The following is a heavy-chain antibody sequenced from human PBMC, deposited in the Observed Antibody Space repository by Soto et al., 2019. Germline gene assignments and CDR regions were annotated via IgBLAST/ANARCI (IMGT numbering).Heavy chain of an antibody. CDR3: ARGRPTGH. CDR1: GFTFTRYS. Sequence: GGSLRLSCAASGFTFTRYSMNWVRQAPGKGLEWVSVIYSGGSTYYADSVKGRFTISRDNSKNTLYLQMNSLRAEDTAVYYCARGRPTGHWGQGTLVTVSS. V-gene: IGHV3-53*01. J-gene: IGHJ4*02. CDR2: IYSGGST.